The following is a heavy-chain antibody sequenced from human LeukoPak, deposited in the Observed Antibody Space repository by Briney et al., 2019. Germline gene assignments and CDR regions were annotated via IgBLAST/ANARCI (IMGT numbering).Heavy chain of an antibody. D-gene: IGHD1-1*01. V-gene: IGHV4-59*01. CDR2: IYYSGST. CDR1: GGSISSYY. Sequence: PSETLSLTCTVSGGSISSYYWSWIRQPPGKGLEWIGYIYYSGSTNYNSSLKSRVTISVDTSKNQFSLKLSSVTAADTAVYYCARDDNGTGFDYWGQGTLVTVSS. CDR3: ARDDNGTGFDY. J-gene: IGHJ4*02.